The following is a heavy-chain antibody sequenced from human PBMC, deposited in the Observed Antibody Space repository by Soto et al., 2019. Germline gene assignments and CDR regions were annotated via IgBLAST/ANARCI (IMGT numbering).Heavy chain of an antibody. Sequence: QITLKESGPTLVKPTQTLTLTCTFSGFSLTISGEGVAWIRQPPGKALEWLALIYWDGDRRYSPSLKTRLTTTEVSSKSRVVLTMTNMDPLDTATYYCAHPKNSYFDYWGQGSLVTVSS. CDR1: GFSLTISGEG. CDR2: IYWDGDR. V-gene: IGHV2-5*02. CDR3: AHPKNSYFDY. J-gene: IGHJ4*02.